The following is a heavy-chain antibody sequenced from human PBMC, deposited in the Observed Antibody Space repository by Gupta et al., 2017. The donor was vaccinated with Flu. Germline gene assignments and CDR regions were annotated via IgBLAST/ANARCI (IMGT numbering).Heavy chain of an antibody. V-gene: IGHV3-33*01. CDR1: GFTFSSYG. CDR2: IWYDGSKK. J-gene: IGHJ4*02. Sequence: QVQLVESGGGVVQPGRSLRLSCAASGFTFSSYGMHWVRQAPGKGLEWVAVIWYDGSKKYDADSVKGRFTISRDNSKNTLYLQMNSLRAEDTAVYDFARDNLKAFDYWGQGTLVTVSS. CDR3: ARDNLKAFDY.